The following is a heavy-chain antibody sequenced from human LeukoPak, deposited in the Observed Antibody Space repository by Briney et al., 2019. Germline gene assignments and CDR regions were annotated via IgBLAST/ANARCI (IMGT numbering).Heavy chain of an antibody. J-gene: IGHJ3*02. D-gene: IGHD4-23*01. V-gene: IGHV3-30*02. CDR2: IRYDGSNK. CDR3: AKDIFLYGGNSGGYAFHI. Sequence: PGGSLRLSCAASGFTFSSYGMHWVRQAPGKGLEWVAFIRYDGSNKYYADSVKGRFTISRDNSKNTLYLQMNSLRAEDTAVYYCAKDIFLYGGNSGGYAFHIWGQGTVVTVSS. CDR1: GFTFSSYG.